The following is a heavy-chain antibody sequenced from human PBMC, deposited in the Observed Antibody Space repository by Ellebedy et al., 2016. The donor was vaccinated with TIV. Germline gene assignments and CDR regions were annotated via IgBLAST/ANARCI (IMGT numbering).Heavy chain of an antibody. CDR1: GVSIGDTRYY. CDR2: IYYRGLT. Sequence: MPSETLSLTCVVSGVSIGDTRYYRAWIRQSTGKGLEWMGSIYYRGLTYESPYFKSLATISVEPSKNQFSLKLSPVTAADPALYYCARHAPAYDLWISPGFDYWGQGTLLTVSS. J-gene: IGHJ4*02. CDR3: ARHAPAYDLWISPGFDY. V-gene: IGHV4-39*01. D-gene: IGHD3-3*01.